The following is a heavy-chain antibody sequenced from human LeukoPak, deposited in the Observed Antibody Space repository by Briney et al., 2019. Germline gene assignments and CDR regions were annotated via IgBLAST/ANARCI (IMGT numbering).Heavy chain of an antibody. CDR3: ACLTTADAFDI. D-gene: IGHD3-22*01. CDR1: GGPISRYY. J-gene: IGHJ3*02. V-gene: IGHV4-59*01. CDR2: IYYSGST. Sequence: SETLSLTCTVSGGPISRYYLSWIRQPPGKGLEWIGYIYYSGSTNYNPSLRSRVTMSVDTSKNQFSLKLSSVTAADTAVYYCACLTTADAFDIWGQGTMVTVSS.